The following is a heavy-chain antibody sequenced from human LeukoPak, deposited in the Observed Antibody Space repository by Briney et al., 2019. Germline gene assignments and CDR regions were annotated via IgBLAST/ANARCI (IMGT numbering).Heavy chain of an antibody. CDR3: AKDYEEVVVAGDYMDV. CDR2: ISYDGSNK. J-gene: IGHJ6*03. CDR1: GFTFSSYA. Sequence: GRSLRLSCAASGFTFSSYAMHWVRQAPGKGLEWVAVISYDGSNKYYADSVKGRFTISRDNSKNTLYLQMNSLRAEDTAVYYCAKDYEEVVVAGDYMDVWGKGATVTVSS. D-gene: IGHD2-15*01. V-gene: IGHV3-30-3*01.